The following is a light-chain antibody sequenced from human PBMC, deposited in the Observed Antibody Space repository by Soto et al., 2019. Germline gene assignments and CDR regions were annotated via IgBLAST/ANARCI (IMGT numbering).Light chain of an antibody. CDR2: DAS. J-gene: IGKJ1*01. Sequence: EIVLPQSPATLSLSPGASATLSCRASQSVSSYLAWYQQKPGQAHRLLIYDASNRATGIPARFSGSGSGTDFTLTISSLEPEDFAVYYCQQRSNWPRTVGQGTKVDIK. CDR3: QQRSNWPRT. V-gene: IGKV3-11*01. CDR1: QSVSSY.